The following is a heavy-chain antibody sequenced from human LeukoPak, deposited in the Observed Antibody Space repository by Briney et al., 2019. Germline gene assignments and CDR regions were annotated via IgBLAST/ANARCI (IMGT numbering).Heavy chain of an antibody. CDR3: ARESDRDSDDYGRGFDAFDI. D-gene: IGHD4-17*01. CDR1: GYTFTAYY. Sequence: GASMKVSCKASGYTFTAYYIYWVRQAPGQGFEWMGWINPNTGGTNYAQKFQGRVTMTRDTSISTAYMELSRLRSDDTAVYYCARESDRDSDDYGRGFDAFDIWGQGTMVTVPS. CDR2: INPNTGGT. J-gene: IGHJ3*02. V-gene: IGHV1-2*02.